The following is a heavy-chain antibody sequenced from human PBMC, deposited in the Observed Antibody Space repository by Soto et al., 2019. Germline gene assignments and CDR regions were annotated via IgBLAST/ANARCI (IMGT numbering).Heavy chain of an antibody. CDR3: ARGDSIFGVVIPPLFDY. V-gene: IGHV1-3*01. Sequence: ASVKVSCKASGYTFTSYAMHWARQAPGQRLEWMGWINAGNGNTKYSQKFQGRVTITRDTSASTAYMELSSLRSEDTAVYYCARGDSIFGVVIPPLFDYWGQGTLVTVSS. D-gene: IGHD3-3*01. CDR2: INAGNGNT. CDR1: GYTFTSYA. J-gene: IGHJ4*02.